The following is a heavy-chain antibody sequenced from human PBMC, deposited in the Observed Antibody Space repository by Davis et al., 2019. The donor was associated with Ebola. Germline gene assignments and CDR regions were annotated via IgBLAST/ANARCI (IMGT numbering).Heavy chain of an antibody. CDR2: INPSGGRT. V-gene: IGHV1-46*01. CDR3: ARSRTDSSSPGLNWFNP. Sequence: ASVKVSCKASGYTFSSYYIHWVRQAPGQGLEWMGIINPSGGRTTFAPKFQGRVTMTRDTSTSTVYLELGRLRSEDAAVYYCARSRTDSSSPGLNWFNPWGQGTLVTVSS. D-gene: IGHD3-22*01. CDR1: GYTFSSYY. J-gene: IGHJ5*02.